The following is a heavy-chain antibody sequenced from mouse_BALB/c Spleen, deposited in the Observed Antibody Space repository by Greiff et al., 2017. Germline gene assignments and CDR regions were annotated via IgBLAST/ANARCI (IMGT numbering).Heavy chain of an antibody. CDR2: IRSKSNNYAT. V-gene: IGHV10-1*02. CDR3: VRHGGYYGYDYFDY. Sequence: EVQLVESGGGLVQPKGSLKLSCAASGFTFNTYAMNWVRQAPGKGLEWVARIRSKSNNYATYYADSVKDRFTISRDDSQSMLYLQMNNLKTEDTAMYYCVRHGGYYGYDYFDYWGQGTTLTVSS. D-gene: IGHD1-2*01. CDR1: GFTFNTYA. J-gene: IGHJ2*01.